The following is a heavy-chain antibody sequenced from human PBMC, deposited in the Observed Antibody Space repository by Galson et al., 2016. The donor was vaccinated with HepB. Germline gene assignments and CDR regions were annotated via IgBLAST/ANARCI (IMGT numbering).Heavy chain of an antibody. D-gene: IGHD1-26*01. CDR2: MNQDGSAT. Sequence: SLRLSCAGSGYIFRRYWMSWVRQAPGKGLEWVANMNQDGSATNYVDSVKVRFTISRDNTKNLLYLQMNNLRVDDTAVYYCAREPGADVWGQGTTVIVSS. V-gene: IGHV3-7*03. CDR1: GYIFRRYW. J-gene: IGHJ6*02. CDR3: AREPGADV.